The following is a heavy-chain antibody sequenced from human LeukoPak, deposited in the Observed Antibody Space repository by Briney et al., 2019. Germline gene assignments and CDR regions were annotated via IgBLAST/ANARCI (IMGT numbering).Heavy chain of an antibody. CDR3: ARGRNAYTFDN. CDR1: GFTFSTYW. V-gene: IGHV3-74*01. J-gene: IGHJ4*02. D-gene: IGHD5-24*01. Sequence: GGSLRLSCAASGFTFSTYWMHWVRQAPGKGLVWVSRINSDGGSTTYADSVKGRFTISRDNARNSLYLQMNSLRAEDTAVYYCARGRNAYTFDNWGQGTLVTVSS. CDR2: INSDGGST.